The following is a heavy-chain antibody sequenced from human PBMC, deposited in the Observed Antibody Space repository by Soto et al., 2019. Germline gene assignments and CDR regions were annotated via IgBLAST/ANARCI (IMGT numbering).Heavy chain of an antibody. CDR2: IYWDDDK. V-gene: IGHV2-5*02. D-gene: IGHD4-17*01. J-gene: IGHJ5*02. CDR3: GHTTTTVTWWFDP. Sequence: QITLKESGPTLVKPTQTLTLTCTFSGFPLTTSGAGVPRIRQPPGKALECLALIYWDDDKRYTPSLKSTRAITKDTSKNPVVVTMTNRDPAYTATYFCGHTTTTVTWWFDPWGQGTLVTVSA. CDR1: GFPLTTSGAG.